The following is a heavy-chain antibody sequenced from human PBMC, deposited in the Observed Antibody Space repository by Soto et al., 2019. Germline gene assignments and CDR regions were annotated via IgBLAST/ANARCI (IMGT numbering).Heavy chain of an antibody. V-gene: IGHV4-39*01. CDR3: ASKALPYYDFWSGFKARSNWFDP. CDR2: IYYSGST. J-gene: IGHJ5*02. CDR1: GGSISSSSYY. Sequence: PSETLSLTCTVSGGSISSSSYYWGWIRQPPGKGLEWIGSIYYSGSTYYNPSLKSRVTISVDTSKNQFSLKLSSVTAADTAVYYCASKALPYYDFWSGFKARSNWFDPWGQGTLVTVSS. D-gene: IGHD3-3*01.